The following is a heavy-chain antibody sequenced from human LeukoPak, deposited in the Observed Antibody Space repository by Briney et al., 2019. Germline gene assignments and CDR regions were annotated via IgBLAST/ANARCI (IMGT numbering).Heavy chain of an antibody. D-gene: IGHD3-9*01. CDR3: ARGYDILTGYQYGMDA. V-gene: IGHV3-33*01. CDR1: GFTFSSYG. CDR2: IWYDGSNR. Sequence: GGSLRLSCAASGFTFSSYGMHWVRQAPGKGLEWVAVIWYDGSNRYYADSVKGRFTISRDNSKNTLYLQMNSLRAEDTAVYYCARGYDILTGYQYGMDAWGQGTTVTVSS. J-gene: IGHJ6*02.